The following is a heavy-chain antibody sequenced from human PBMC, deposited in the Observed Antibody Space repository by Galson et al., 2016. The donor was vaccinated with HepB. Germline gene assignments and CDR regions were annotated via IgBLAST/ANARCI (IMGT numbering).Heavy chain of an antibody. Sequence: SLRLSCAASGFTFSGYGMHWVRQAPGKGLEWVAADSMDGRRKWYAESVEGRFTISRDNFNNMLYLQMSSLIPEDTAVYFCAKRHEYCPPVGCSVDYWGQGTLVSVSS. D-gene: IGHD2/OR15-2a*01. CDR3: AKRHEYCPPVGCSVDY. CDR2: DSMDGRRK. V-gene: IGHV3-30*18. CDR1: GFTFSGYG. J-gene: IGHJ4*02.